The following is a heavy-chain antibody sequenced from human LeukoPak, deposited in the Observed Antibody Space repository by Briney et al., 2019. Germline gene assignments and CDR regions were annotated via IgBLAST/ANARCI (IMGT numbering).Heavy chain of an antibody. J-gene: IGHJ4*02. V-gene: IGHV1-46*01. Sequence: GASVKVSCKASGYTFTMYYIHWVRQAPGQGLEWMGMINPSDGATTYAQRFQGRVTMARDMSTTTVYMDLRSLRSEDTAVYYCAGEVAGEGATILDYFDYWGQGTLVTVSS. CDR3: AGEVAGEGATILDYFDY. CDR1: GYTFTMYY. D-gene: IGHD5-12*01. CDR2: INPSDGAT.